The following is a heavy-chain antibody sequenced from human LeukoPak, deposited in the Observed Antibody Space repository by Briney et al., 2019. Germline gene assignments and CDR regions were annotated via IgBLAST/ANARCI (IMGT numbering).Heavy chain of an antibody. D-gene: IGHD3-16*02. CDR2: ISVYSGGA. CDR1: GFPFSSYG. Sequence: GGSLRLSCAASGFPFSSYGMNWVRQAPGKGLEWVSTISVYSGGAYYADSVKGRFTISRDNSKNTLYLQVNSLRAEDTAVYYCARDRGLRLGELSLYRGYYYYYYMDVWGKGTTVTVSS. CDR3: ARDRGLRLGELSLYRGYYYYYYMDV. V-gene: IGHV3-23*01. J-gene: IGHJ6*03.